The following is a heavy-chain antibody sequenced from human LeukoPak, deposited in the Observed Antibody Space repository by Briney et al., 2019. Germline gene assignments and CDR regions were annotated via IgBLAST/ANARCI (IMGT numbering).Heavy chain of an antibody. D-gene: IGHD1-14*01. J-gene: IGHJ4*02. CDR3: ARGPDFPDY. CDR1: GSPFTSYD. V-gene: IGHV1-8*03. CDR2: MNPNSGNT. Sequence: ASVKFSCKASGSPFTSYDINWVRQATGQGLEWMGWMNPNSGNTGYAQKFQGRVTITRNTSISTAYMELSSLRSEDTAVYYCARGPDFPDYWGQGTLVTVSS.